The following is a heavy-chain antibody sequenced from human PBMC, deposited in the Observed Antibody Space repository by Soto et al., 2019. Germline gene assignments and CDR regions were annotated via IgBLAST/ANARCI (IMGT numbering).Heavy chain of an antibody. CDR1: SGSFSGYY. Sequence: PSETLSLTCAVYSGSFSGYYWSWVRQPPGKGLEWIGEINRSGNTDYNPSLKSRVTISVDTSQNHFSLNLNSVTAADTAVYYCASERIKIFCVVYDFWGQGTLVTVSS. V-gene: IGHV4-34*01. J-gene: IGHJ4*02. D-gene: IGHD3-3*01. CDR2: INRSGNT. CDR3: ASERIKIFCVVYDF.